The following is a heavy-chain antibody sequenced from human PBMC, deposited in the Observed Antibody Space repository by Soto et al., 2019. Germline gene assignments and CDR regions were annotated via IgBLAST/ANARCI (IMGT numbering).Heavy chain of an antibody. CDR2: IDPSDSYT. D-gene: IGHD4-17*01. CDR1: GYSFTSYW. J-gene: IGHJ6*02. CDR3: ARQAVTPGRGDYYGMDV. Sequence: RGESLKISCKGSGYSFTSYWISWVRQMPGKGLEWMGRIDPSDSYTNYSPSFQGHVTISADKSISTAYLQWSSLKASDTAMYYCARQAVTPGRGDYYGMDVWGQGTTVTVSS. V-gene: IGHV5-10-1*01.